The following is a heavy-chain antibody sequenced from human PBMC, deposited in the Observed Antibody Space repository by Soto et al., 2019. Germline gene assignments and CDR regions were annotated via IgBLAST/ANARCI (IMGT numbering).Heavy chain of an antibody. CDR3: ATDDYGIFPY. Sequence: GASVKVSCKASGYTFTSYGISWVRQAPGQGLEWMGWISAYNGNTNYAQKLQGRVTMTRDTSISTVYMDLSGLTSDDTALYYCATDDYGIFPYWGQGSLVTVSS. CDR2: ISAYNGNT. D-gene: IGHD3-10*01. CDR1: GYTFTSYG. J-gene: IGHJ4*02. V-gene: IGHV1-18*01.